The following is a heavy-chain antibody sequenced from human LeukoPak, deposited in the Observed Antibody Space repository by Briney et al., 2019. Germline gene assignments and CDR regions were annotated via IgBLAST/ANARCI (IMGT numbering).Heavy chain of an antibody. V-gene: IGHV1-69*13. CDR2: IIPIFGTA. CDR3: ARERLNHFQH. J-gene: IGHJ1*01. CDR1: GGTFSSYA. Sequence: ASVKVSCKASGGTFSSYAISWARQAPGQGLEWMGGIIPIFGTANYAQKFQGRVTITADESTSTAYMELSSLRSEDTAVYYCARERLNHFQHWGQGTLVTVSS.